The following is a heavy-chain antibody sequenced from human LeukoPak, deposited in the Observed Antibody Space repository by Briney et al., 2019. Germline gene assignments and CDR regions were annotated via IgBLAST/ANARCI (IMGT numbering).Heavy chain of an antibody. Sequence: SETLSLTCTVSGGSISSYYWSWIRQPPGKGLEWIGYIYYSGSTNYNPSLKSRVTISVDTSKNQFSLKLSSVTAADTAVYYCARVGYGDSNPGYMDVWGKGTTVTVSS. CDR1: GGSISSYY. D-gene: IGHD4-17*01. V-gene: IGHV4-59*01. CDR3: ARVGYGDSNPGYMDV. CDR2: IYYSGST. J-gene: IGHJ6*03.